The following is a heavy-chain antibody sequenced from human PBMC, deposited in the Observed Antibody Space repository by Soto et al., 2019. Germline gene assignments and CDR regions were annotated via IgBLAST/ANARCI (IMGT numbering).Heavy chain of an antibody. Sequence: EVQLVESGGGLVQPGGSLRLSCAASGFTFSSYWMSWVRQAPGKGLEWVANIKQDGSEKYYVYSVKGRFTISRDNAKNSLYLQMNSLRAEDTAVYYCARDYGDYVFFSRAFDSWGQGTMVTVSS. CDR3: ARDYGDYVFFSRAFDS. D-gene: IGHD4-17*01. J-gene: IGHJ3*02. CDR2: IKQDGSEK. CDR1: GFTFSSYW. V-gene: IGHV3-7*01.